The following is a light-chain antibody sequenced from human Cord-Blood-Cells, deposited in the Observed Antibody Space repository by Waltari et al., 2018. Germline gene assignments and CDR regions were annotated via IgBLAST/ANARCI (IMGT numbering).Light chain of an antibody. Sequence: EIVLTQSPGTLSLSPGERATLSCRASHSVSSSYLAWYQQTPGQAPRLLIYGASSRATGIPDRFSGSGSGTDFTLTISRLEPEDFAVYYCQQYGSSYTFGQGTKLEIK. V-gene: IGKV3-20*01. CDR3: QQYGSSYT. CDR1: HSVSSSY. J-gene: IGKJ2*01. CDR2: GAS.